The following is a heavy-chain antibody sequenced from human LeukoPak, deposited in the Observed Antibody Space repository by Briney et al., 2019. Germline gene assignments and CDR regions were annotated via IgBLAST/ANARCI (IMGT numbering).Heavy chain of an antibody. CDR2: INEDGSEK. V-gene: IGHV3-7*01. Sequence: QPGGSLRLSCAVSGFTFSLHWMSWVRQAPGKGLEWVANINEDGSEKYYVDSVRGRFTVSRGNAKNSLYLQMNSLRAEDTAVYYCANLKGYGDWGQGTLVPVSS. J-gene: IGHJ4*02. CDR1: GFTFSLHW. CDR3: ANLKGYGD. D-gene: IGHD5-18*01.